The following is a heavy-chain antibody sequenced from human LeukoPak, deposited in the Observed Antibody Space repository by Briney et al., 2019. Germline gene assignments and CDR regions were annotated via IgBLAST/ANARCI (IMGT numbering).Heavy chain of an antibody. CDR2: IYYSGST. CDR3: ARHTGDYGDYVGSWFDP. J-gene: IGHJ5*02. Sequence: SETLSPTCTVSGGSISSSSYYWGWIRQPPGKGLEWIGSIYYSGSTYYNPSLKSRVTISVDTSKNQFSLKLSSVTAADTAVYYCARHTGDYGDYVGSWFDPWGQGTLVTVSS. V-gene: IGHV4-39*01. D-gene: IGHD4-17*01. CDR1: GGSISSSSYY.